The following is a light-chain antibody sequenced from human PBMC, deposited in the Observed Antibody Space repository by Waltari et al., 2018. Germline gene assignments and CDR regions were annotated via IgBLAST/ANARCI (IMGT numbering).Light chain of an antibody. CDR2: GAS. Sequence: EIVMTQSPATLSVSPGERATLSCRASQSVNSNLAWYQQKPGQAPSLLIYGASTRATGIPARFSGRGSGTEFTLTISSLQSEDSAVYYCQQYNNWPLTFGGGTKVDIK. CDR3: QQYNNWPLT. J-gene: IGKJ4*01. V-gene: IGKV3D-15*01. CDR1: QSVNSN.